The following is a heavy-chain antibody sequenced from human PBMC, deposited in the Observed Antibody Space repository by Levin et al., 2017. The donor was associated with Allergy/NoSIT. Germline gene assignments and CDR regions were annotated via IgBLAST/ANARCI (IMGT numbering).Heavy chain of an antibody. CDR1: GFTLNSYA. D-gene: IGHD2-2*01. Sequence: GGSLRLSCAASGFTLNSYAMTWVRQAPGKGLEWVSVISGSGDSTYYADSVKGRFTISRDNSKNTLYLQMNSLRAEDTAIYYCAKRGGSTTCCQSYYYYYGMDGWGQGTTVTVSS. V-gene: IGHV3-23*01. CDR2: ISGSGDST. CDR3: AKRGGSTTCCQSYYYYYGMDG. J-gene: IGHJ6*02.